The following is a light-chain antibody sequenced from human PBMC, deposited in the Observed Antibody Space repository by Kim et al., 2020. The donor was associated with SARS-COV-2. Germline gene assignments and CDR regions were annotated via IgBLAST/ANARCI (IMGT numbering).Light chain of an antibody. J-gene: IGLJ3*02. CDR2: GEN. V-gene: IGLV3-19*01. Sequence: ASGPTVSIKCRGDMLSSYYASWYQQKPGKAPILVIYGENNRPSGIPDRFSGSSSGNTASLTITGAQADDEADYYCKAQDSSGTLRVFAGGTQLTVL. CDR1: MLSSYY. CDR3: KAQDSSGTLRV.